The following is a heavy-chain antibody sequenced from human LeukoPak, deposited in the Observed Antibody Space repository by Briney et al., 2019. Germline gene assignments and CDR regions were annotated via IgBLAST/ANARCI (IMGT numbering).Heavy chain of an antibody. CDR2: IIPIFGTA. CDR1: GGTFSSYA. J-gene: IGHJ5*02. V-gene: IGHV1-69*13. D-gene: IGHD3-3*01. Sequence: SVKVSCKASGGTFSSYAISWVRQAPGQGLEWMGGIIPIFGTANYAQKFQGRVTITADESTSTAYMELSSLRSEDTAVYYCARVSSYDFWSGYRNWFDPWGQGTLVTVSS. CDR3: ARVSSYDFWSGYRNWFDP.